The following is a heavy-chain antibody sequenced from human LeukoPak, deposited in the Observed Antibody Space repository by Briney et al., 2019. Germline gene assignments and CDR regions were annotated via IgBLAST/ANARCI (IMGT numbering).Heavy chain of an antibody. D-gene: IGHD2-8*01. V-gene: IGHV3-15*01. CDR1: GFTFSNAW. CDR2: IKSKTDGGTT. CDR3: AKWEVYAIRDAFDI. Sequence: GGSLRLSCAASGFTFSNAWMSWVRQAPGKGLEWVGRIKSKTDGGTTDYAAPVKGRFTISRDDSKNTLYLQMNSLRAEDTAVYYCAKWEVYAIRDAFDIWGQGTMVTVSS. J-gene: IGHJ3*02.